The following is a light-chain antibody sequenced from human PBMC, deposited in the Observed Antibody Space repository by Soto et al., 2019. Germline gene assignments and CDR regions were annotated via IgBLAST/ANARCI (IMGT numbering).Light chain of an antibody. CDR3: SSYTGSSPLVL. J-gene: IGLJ2*01. CDR2: EVN. Sequence: QSALTQPASVSGSPGHSITISCTGTSSDVGGYKYVSWYQQHPGKAPQVIIYEVNNRPSGVSDRLSGSQSGNTASLTISGLRAEDEADYYCSSYTGSSPLVLFGGGTKLAVL. CDR1: SSDVGGYKY. V-gene: IGLV2-14*01.